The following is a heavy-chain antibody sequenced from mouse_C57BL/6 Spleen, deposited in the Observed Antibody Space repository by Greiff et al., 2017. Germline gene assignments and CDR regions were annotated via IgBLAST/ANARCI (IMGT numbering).Heavy chain of an antibody. CDR2: INPYNGGT. J-gene: IGHJ2*01. CDR1: GYTFTDYY. Sequence: VQLQQSGPVLVKPGASVKMSCKASGYTFTDYYMNWVKQSHGKSLEWIGVINPYNGGTSYNQKFKGKATLTVDKSSSTAYMELNSLTSEDSAVYYCARKIYDGYYSDYFDYWGQGTTLTVSS. V-gene: IGHV1-19*01. CDR3: ARKIYDGYYSDYFDY. D-gene: IGHD2-3*01.